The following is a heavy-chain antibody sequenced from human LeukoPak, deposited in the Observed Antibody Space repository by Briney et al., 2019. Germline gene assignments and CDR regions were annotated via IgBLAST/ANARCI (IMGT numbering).Heavy chain of an antibody. Sequence: GGSLRLSCAASGFTFSSNAMSWVRQAPGKGLEWVSAISGSGGSTYYADSVKGRFTISRDNSKNTLYLQMNSLRAEDTAVYYCAKAVVVVVPAAWDYWGQGTLVTVSS. V-gene: IGHV3-23*01. J-gene: IGHJ4*02. CDR2: ISGSGGST. CDR1: GFTFSSNA. CDR3: AKAVVVVVPAAWDY. D-gene: IGHD2-2*01.